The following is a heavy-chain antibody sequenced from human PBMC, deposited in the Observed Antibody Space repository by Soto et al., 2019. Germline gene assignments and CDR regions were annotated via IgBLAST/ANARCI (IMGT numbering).Heavy chain of an antibody. Sequence: QVQLVQSGAEVKKPGASVKVSCKASGYTFTSYGISWVRQAPGQGLEWMGWSSTYNGNTKYAQKLQGSVNMTPGRATSTAYMELRSPRSDDTAVFYCAREMVRGVGSDYWGQGTLVTVSS. V-gene: IGHV1-18*01. CDR2: SSTYNGNT. CDR1: GYTFTSYG. D-gene: IGHD3-10*01. CDR3: AREMVRGVGSDY. J-gene: IGHJ4*02.